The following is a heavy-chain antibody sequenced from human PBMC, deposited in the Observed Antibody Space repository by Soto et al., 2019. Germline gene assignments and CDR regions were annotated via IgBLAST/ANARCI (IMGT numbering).Heavy chain of an antibody. CDR1: GGTFSSYG. Sequence: QVQLVQSGAEVKKPGSSVKVSCKASGGTFSSYGIGWVRQAPGQGLEWMGGLIPLFGTANYAQKFQGRVTITADESATTTYLDLSSLKSEGTAVYYCARGSYGSQRGYHYYYGLDVWGQGTTVTVSS. J-gene: IGHJ6*02. D-gene: IGHD4-17*01. CDR3: ARGSYGSQRGYHYYYGLDV. V-gene: IGHV1-69*01. CDR2: LIPLFGTA.